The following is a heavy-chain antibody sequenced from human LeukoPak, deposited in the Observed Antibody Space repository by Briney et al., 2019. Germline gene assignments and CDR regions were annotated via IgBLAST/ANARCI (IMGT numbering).Heavy chain of an antibody. CDR3: ARAGGTSWADY. CDR2: ISYDGSNK. CDR1: GFTFSSYA. Sequence: PGGSLRLSCAASGFTFSSYAMHWVRQAPGKGLEWVAVISYDGSNKYYADSVKGRFTISRDNSKNTLYLQMNSLRAEDTAVYHCARAGGTSWADYWGQGTLVTVSS. J-gene: IGHJ4*02. V-gene: IGHV3-30-3*01. D-gene: IGHD6-13*01.